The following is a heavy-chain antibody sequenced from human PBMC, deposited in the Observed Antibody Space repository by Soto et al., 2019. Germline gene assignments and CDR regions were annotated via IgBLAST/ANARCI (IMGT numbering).Heavy chain of an antibody. CDR1: GGSISNPSYY. J-gene: IGHJ5*02. CDR2: IFYTGRT. V-gene: IGHV4-39*01. CDR3: ARLTFRIAAASHGRSNWFGH. D-gene: IGHD2-21*01. Sequence: SETLSLTCTVSGGSISNPSYYWGWVRQPPGKGLEWIGDIFYTGRTYYSPSLKSRVTISVDTPKEQFSLNLTSVTAADTAVYFRARLTFRIAAASHGRSNWFGHWDPGTLVTVSS.